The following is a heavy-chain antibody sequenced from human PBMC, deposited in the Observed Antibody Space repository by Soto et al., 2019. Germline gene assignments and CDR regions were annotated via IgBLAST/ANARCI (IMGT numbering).Heavy chain of an antibody. CDR1: GFTFTSSA. D-gene: IGHD3-22*01. V-gene: IGHV1-58*01. CDR3: AAPYDSSGYVDY. Sequence: SVKVSCKASGFTFTSSAVQWVLQARGQRLEWIGWIVVGSGNTNYAQKFQERDTITRDMSTSTAYMELSSLRSEDTAVYYCAAPYDSSGYVDYWGQGTLGTVSS. J-gene: IGHJ4*02. CDR2: IVVGSGNT.